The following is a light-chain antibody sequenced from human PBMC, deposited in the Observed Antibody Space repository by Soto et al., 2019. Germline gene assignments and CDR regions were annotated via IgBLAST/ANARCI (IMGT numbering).Light chain of an antibody. CDR3: SSYAGINNLGV. Sequence: QSALTQPPSASGSPGQSVTISCTGTSSDVGGYKYVSWYQQHPGKAPKLMIFEVNKRPSGVPDRFSGSKSGNTASLTVSGLQAKDEDDYYCSSYAGINNLGVFGTGTKVTVL. CDR1: SSDVGGYKY. CDR2: EVN. J-gene: IGLJ1*01. V-gene: IGLV2-8*01.